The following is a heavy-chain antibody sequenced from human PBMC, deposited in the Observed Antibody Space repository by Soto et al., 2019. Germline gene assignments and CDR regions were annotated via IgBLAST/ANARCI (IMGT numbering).Heavy chain of an antibody. CDR2: ISYDGSNK. D-gene: IGHD4-4*01. V-gene: IGHV3-30-3*01. CDR3: ARPLGRDDYKWGYFDL. J-gene: IGHJ2*01. Sequence: QVQLVESGGGVVQPGRSLRLSCAASGFTFSSYAMHWVRQAPGKGLEWVAVISYDGSNKYYADSVKGRFTISSDNSKNTLYRQLDSLRTEYTAVKYCARPLGRDDYKWGYFDLWCRVTMVTFS. CDR1: GFTFSSYA.